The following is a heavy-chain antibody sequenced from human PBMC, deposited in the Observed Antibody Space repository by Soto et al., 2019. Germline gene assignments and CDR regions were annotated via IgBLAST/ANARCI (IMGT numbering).Heavy chain of an antibody. V-gene: IGHV4-31*03. CDR1: GGSISSGGYY. D-gene: IGHD4-17*01. CDR3: ASEPTVPSGFDS. CDR2: IYYSGST. J-gene: IGHJ4*02. Sequence: SETQSLTCPVSGGSISSGGYYWSWIRQHPGKGLEWIGYIYYSGSTYYNPSLKSRVTISLGTSKNQFSLTLTSVAAADTAIYYCASEPTVPSGFDSWGQGTLVTVSS.